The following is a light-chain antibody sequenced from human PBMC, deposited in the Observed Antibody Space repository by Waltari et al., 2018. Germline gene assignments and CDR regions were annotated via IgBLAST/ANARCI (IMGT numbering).Light chain of an antibody. V-gene: IGLV4-69*01. CDR1: SGHSPHV. CDR2: VNSDGSH. CDR3: QTGGHGTWV. Sequence: QLVLTQSPSASASLGASVKPTCTLRSGHSPHVVAWLQQQPEKGPRFLMKVNSDGSHTKGDEIPDRFPGSSSGAERYLTISSLQSEDETDYYCQTGGHGTWVFGGGTKLTVL. J-gene: IGLJ3*02.